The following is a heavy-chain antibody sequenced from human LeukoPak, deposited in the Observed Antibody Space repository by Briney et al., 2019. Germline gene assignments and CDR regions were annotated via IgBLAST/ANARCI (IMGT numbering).Heavy chain of an antibody. CDR1: GYTFTGYY. D-gene: IGHD1-26*01. Sequence: VASVNVSCKASGYTFTGYYMHWVRQAPGQGLEWMGWINPNSGGTNYAQKLQGRVTMTTDTSTSTAYMELRSLRSDDTAVYYCAAGSGSYSGAFDIWGQGTMVTVSS. V-gene: IGHV1-2*02. J-gene: IGHJ3*02. CDR2: INPNSGGT. CDR3: AAGSGSYSGAFDI.